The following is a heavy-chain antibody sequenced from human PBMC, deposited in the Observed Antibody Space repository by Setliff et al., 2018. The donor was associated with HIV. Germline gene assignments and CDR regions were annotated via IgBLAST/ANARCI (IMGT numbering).Heavy chain of an antibody. CDR1: GFTFSSYG. D-gene: IGHD3-10*01. CDR3: AQAQTSVSGSYYQYLQH. CDR2: IRYDGSNK. J-gene: IGHJ1*01. V-gene: IGHV3-30*02. Sequence: LRLSCAASGFTFSSYGMHWVRQAPGKGLEWVAFIRYDGSNKYYADSVKGRFTISRDNSKNTLYLRMNSLRAEDTAVYYCAQAQTSVSGSYYQYLQHWGQGTLVTVSS.